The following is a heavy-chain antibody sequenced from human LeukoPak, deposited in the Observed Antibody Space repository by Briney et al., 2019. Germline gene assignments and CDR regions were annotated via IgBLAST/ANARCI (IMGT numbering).Heavy chain of an antibody. Sequence: SETLSLTCTVSGYSISSGYYWGWIRQPPGKGLEWIGSIYHSGSTYYNPSLKSRVTISVDTSKNQFSLKLSSATAADTAVYYCARVKRKYQLLKPLHETPSHYFDYWGQGTLVTVSS. J-gene: IGHJ4*02. CDR2: IYHSGST. V-gene: IGHV4-38-2*02. CDR3: ARVKRKYQLLKPLHETPSHYFDY. CDR1: GYSISSGYY. D-gene: IGHD2-2*01.